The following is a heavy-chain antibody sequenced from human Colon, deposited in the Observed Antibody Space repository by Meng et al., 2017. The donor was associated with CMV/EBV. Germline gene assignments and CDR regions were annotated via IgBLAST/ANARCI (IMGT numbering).Heavy chain of an antibody. CDR1: YS. J-gene: IGHJ4*02. D-gene: IGHD2-2*01. CDR3: AREGTLGGYCSSTSCYRNRPFDY. CDR2: INHDGST. V-gene: IGHV4-34*01. Sequence: YSWSLITPPPGKGMAWIGAINHDGSTNYNLSLKSRVTLSVATSKNQFSLNLTSVTAADTAVYYCAREGTLGGYCSSTSCYRNRPFDYWGQGTLVTVSS.